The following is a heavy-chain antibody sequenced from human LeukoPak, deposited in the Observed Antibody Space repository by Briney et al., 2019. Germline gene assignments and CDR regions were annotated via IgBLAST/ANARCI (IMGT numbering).Heavy chain of an antibody. J-gene: IGHJ4*02. CDR2: IYTSGST. V-gene: IGHV4-4*07. CDR1: GDSITLYY. D-gene: IGHD6-13*01. Sequence: PSETLSLTCTVSGDSITLYYWSWIRQPAGEGLEWVGRIYTSGSTNYNPSLKSRVTISVDTSKNQFSLKLSSVTAADTAVYYCARSPDSSNFFTGSYDYWGQGTLVTVSS. CDR3: ARSPDSSNFFTGSYDY.